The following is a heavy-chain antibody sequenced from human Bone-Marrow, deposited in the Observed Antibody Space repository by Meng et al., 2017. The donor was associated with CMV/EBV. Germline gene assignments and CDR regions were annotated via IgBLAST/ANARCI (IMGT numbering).Heavy chain of an antibody. CDR2: INPNSGGT. J-gene: IGHJ3*02. D-gene: IGHD2-2*01. Sequence: ASVKVSCKASGYTFTGYYMHWVRQAPGQGLEWMGWINPNSGGTNYAQKFQGRVTMTRDTSISTAYMELSRLRSDDTAVYYCATREYCSSTSCYADDAFDIWGQGKMVTVSS. CDR3: ATREYCSSTSCYADDAFDI. V-gene: IGHV1-2*02. CDR1: GYTFTGYY.